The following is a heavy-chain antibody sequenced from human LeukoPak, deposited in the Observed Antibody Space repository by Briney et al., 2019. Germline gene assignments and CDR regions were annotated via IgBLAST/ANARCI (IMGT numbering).Heavy chain of an antibody. V-gene: IGHV4-59*06. CDR3: ARDPGYGSVGARPTSPSNRFDP. CDR2: IYYSGNT. D-gene: IGHD3-10*01. CDR1: GGSITSFY. Sequence: SETLSLNCAVSGGSITSFYWSWIRQPPGKGLEWSGYIYYSGNTYYNPSLKSRVTISVDTSKNQFSLELSSVTAADTAVYYCARDPGYGSVGARPTSPSNRFDPWGQGILVTVSS. J-gene: IGHJ5*02.